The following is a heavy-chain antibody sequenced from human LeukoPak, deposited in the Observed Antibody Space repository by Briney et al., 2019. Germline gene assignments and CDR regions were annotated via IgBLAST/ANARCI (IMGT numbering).Heavy chain of an antibody. CDR3: ARDLDDILTGYYLGGKAVKRGDDY. V-gene: IGHV1-18*01. J-gene: IGHJ4*02. CDR1: GYTFTSYG. CDR2: ISAYNGNT. D-gene: IGHD3-9*01. Sequence: ASVKVSCKASGYTFTSYGISWVRQAPGQGLEWMGWISAYNGNTNYAQKLQGRVTMTTDTSTSTAYMELRSLRSDDTAVYCCARDLDDILTGYYLGGKAVKRGDDYWGQGTLVTVSS.